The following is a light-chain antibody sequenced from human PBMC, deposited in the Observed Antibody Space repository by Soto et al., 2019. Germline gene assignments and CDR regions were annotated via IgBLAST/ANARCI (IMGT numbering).Light chain of an antibody. J-gene: IGKJ5*01. CDR1: QSVSSY. Sequence: EIVLTESPAAVSLSPGERATLSCRASQSVSSYLAWYQQKPGQAPRLLIYDASNRATGIPARFSGSGSGTDFTLTISSLEPEDFAVYYCQQRSNWPRITFGQATRLAI. CDR2: DAS. CDR3: QQRSNWPRIT. V-gene: IGKV3-11*01.